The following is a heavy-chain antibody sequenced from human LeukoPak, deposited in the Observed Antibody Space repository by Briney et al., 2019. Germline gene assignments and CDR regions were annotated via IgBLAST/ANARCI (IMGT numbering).Heavy chain of an antibody. V-gene: IGHV3-48*01. CDR1: GFTFSSYS. CDR2: ISSSSSTI. J-gene: IGHJ4*02. CDR3: ARDNYDFWSGPPNLDY. D-gene: IGHD3-3*01. Sequence: PGGSLRLSCAASGFTFSSYSMNWVRQAPGKGLEWVSYISSSSSTIYYADSVKGRFTISRDNAKNSLYLQMNSLRAEDTAVYYCARDNYDFWSGPPNLDYWGQGTLVTVSS.